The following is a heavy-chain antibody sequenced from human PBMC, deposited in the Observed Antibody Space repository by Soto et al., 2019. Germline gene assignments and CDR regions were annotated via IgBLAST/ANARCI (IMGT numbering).Heavy chain of an antibody. CDR2: FDPEDGET. D-gene: IGHD6-19*01. CDR1: GYTLTELS. CDR3: ASNTLIAVAGVFDI. Sequence: ASVKVSCKVSGYTLTELSMHWVRQAPGKGLEWMGGFDPEDGETIYAQKFQGRVTTTEDTSTDTAYMELSSLRSEDTAVYYCASNTLIAVAGVFDIWGQGTMVTVSS. J-gene: IGHJ3*02. V-gene: IGHV1-24*01.